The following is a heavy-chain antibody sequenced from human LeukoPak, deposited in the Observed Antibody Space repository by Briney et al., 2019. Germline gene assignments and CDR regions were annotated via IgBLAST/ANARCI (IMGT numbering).Heavy chain of an antibody. V-gene: IGHV4-4*02. CDR3: AKEIVGAPTPGAY. D-gene: IGHD1-26*01. J-gene: IGHJ4*01. CDR2: VHKSGGT. CDR1: TDSITSNW. Sequence: SETLSFTCAVSTDSITSNWWSWVRQPPGKGLEWIGEVHKSGGTNYYPSLQSRVTISIDKSKNQIALELTSVTAADTAVYYCAKEIVGAPTPGAYWGHGILVTVSS.